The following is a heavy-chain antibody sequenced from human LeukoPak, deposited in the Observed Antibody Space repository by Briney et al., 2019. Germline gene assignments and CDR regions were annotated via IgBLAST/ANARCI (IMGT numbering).Heavy chain of an antibody. CDR1: GVSVSSGSYY. V-gene: IGHV4-61*01. CDR2: IYYSGST. CDR3: ARAPIVATTTFDY. Sequence: SETLSLTCTVSGVSVSSGSYYWSWIRQPPGKGLEWIGYIYYSGSTNYNPSLKSRVTISVDTSKNQFSLKLSSVTAADTAVYYCARAPIVATTTFDYWGQGTLVTVSS. D-gene: IGHD5-12*01. J-gene: IGHJ4*02.